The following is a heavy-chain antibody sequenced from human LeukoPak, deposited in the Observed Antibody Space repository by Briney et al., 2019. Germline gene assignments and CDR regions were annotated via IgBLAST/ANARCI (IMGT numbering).Heavy chain of an antibody. CDR2: IIPIFGTA. Sequence: GASVKVSCKASGGTFSSYAISWVRQAPGQGLEWMGGIIPIFGTANYAQKFQGRVTITADESTSTAYMELSSLRSEDTAVYYCARGAAAAAKYDYWGQGILVTVSS. CDR1: GGTFSSYA. V-gene: IGHV1-69*13. D-gene: IGHD6-13*01. J-gene: IGHJ4*02. CDR3: ARGAAAAAKYDY.